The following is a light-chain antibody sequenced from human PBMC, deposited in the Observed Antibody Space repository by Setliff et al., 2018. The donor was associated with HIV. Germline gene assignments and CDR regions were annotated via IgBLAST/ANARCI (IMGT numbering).Light chain of an antibody. J-gene: IGLJ2*01. CDR3: SSYRSSNTRT. Sequence: QSALAQPASVSGSPGQSIAISCTGTSSDVGIYNLVSWYQHHPGKAPKLIIYEVNKRPSGVSNRFSGSKSGNTASLTISGLQPEDEADYYCSSYRSSNTRTFGGGTKVTV. CDR1: SSDVGIYNL. V-gene: IGLV2-14*02. CDR2: EVN.